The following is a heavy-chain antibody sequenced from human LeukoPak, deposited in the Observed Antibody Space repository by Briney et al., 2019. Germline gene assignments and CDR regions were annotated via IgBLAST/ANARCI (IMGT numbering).Heavy chain of an antibody. D-gene: IGHD6-13*01. J-gene: IGHJ6*03. Sequence: SETLSLTCAVYGESFSGYYWSWIRQPPGKGLEGIGAINHIGSTNYNPSLKSRVTISVDTSKNQFSLKLSSVTAADTAVYYCARAGSSWYVSYYYYYMDVWGKGTTVTVSS. CDR3: ARAGSSWYVSYYYYYMDV. V-gene: IGHV4-34*01. CDR2: INHIGST. CDR1: GESFSGYY.